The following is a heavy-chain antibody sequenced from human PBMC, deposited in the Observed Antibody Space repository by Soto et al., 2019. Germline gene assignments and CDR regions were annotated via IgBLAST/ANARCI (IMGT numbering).Heavy chain of an antibody. J-gene: IGHJ6*02. V-gene: IGHV4-30-4*01. D-gene: IGHD5-12*01. CDR2: IYYSGST. CDR3: ARLRRWLQSARYGMDV. CDR1: GGSISSGDYY. Sequence: QVQLQESGPGLVKPSQTLSLTCTVSGGSISSGDYYWSWIRQPPGQGLEWIGYIYYSGSTYYNPSLKSRVIISVDTSKNQFSLKLSSVTAADTAVYYCARLRRWLQSARYGMDVWGQGTTVTVSS.